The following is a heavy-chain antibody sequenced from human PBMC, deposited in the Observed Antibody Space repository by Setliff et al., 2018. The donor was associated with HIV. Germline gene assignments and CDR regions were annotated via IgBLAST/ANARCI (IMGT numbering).Heavy chain of an antibody. J-gene: IGHJ6*03. Sequence: SVKVSCKASGGTLTTYGISWVRQAPGQGLEWMGQIIPIFGTTNYAQKFQGRVTITADESTSTAYMELSSLRSEDTAVYYCARERWLRSHYYYYMDVWGKGTTVTVSS. CDR2: IIPIFGTT. CDR1: GGTLTTYG. CDR3: ARERWLRSHYYYYMDV. D-gene: IGHD5-12*01. V-gene: IGHV1-69*13.